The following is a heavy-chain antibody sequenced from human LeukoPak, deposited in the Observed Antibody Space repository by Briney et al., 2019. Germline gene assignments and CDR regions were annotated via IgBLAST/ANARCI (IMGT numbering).Heavy chain of an antibody. CDR3: AKREGSSSSWYLIGY. D-gene: IGHD6-13*01. V-gene: IGHV3-23*01. J-gene: IGHJ4*02. CDR2: ISGSGGST. CDR1: GFTFSSYA. Sequence: GGSLRLSCAASGFTFSSYAMSWVRQAPGKGLEWVSAISGSGGSTYYADSVKGRFTISRDNSKNTLYLQMNSLRAENTAVYYCAKREGSSSSWYLIGYWGQGTLVTVSS.